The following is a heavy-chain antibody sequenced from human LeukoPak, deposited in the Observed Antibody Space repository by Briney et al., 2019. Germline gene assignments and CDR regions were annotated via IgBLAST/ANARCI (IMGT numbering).Heavy chain of an antibody. CDR2: INPNSGGT. J-gene: IGHJ3*02. V-gene: IGHV1-2*06. D-gene: IGHD3-22*01. Sequence: ASVKVSCKASGYTFTGYYMHWVRQAPGQGLEWMGQINPNSGGTNYAQKFQGRVTMTRDTSISTAYMELSRLRSDDTAVYYCAREYYYDSSGYYRGSNAFDIWGQGTMVTVSS. CDR3: AREYYYDSSGYYRGSNAFDI. CDR1: GYTFTGYY.